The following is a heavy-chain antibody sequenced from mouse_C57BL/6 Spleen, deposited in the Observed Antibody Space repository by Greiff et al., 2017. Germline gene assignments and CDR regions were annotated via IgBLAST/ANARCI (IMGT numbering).Heavy chain of an antibody. Sequence: DVKLVESGGDLVKPGGSLKLSCAASGFTFSSYGMSWVRQTPDKRLEWVATISSGGSYTYYPDSVKGRFTISRDNAKNTLYLQMSSLKSEDTAMYYCARGDSNLSYFDYWGQGTTLTVSS. J-gene: IGHJ2*01. D-gene: IGHD2-5*01. CDR1: GFTFSSYG. CDR2: ISSGGSYT. CDR3: ARGDSNLSYFDY. V-gene: IGHV5-6*02.